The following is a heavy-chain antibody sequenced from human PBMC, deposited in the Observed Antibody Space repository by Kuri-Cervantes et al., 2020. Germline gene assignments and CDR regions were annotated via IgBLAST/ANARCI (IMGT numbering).Heavy chain of an antibody. Sequence: SVKVSCKASGFTFTSSAMQWVRQARGQRLEWIGWIVVGSGNTNYAQKFQERVTITRDMSTSTAYMELSSLRAEDTAVYYCARIYCSGGSCYSSGMDVWGQGTTVTVSS. CDR2: IVVGSGNT. J-gene: IGHJ6*02. V-gene: IGHV1-58*02. D-gene: IGHD2-15*01. CDR3: ARIYCSGGSCYSSGMDV. CDR1: GFTFTSSA.